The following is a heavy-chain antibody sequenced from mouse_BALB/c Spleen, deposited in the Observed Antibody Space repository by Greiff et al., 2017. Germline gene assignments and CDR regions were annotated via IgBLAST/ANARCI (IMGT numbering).Heavy chain of an antibody. Sequence: EVQLVESGGGLVQPGGSRKLSCAASGFTFSSFGMHWVRQAPEKGLEWVAYISSGSSTIYYADTVKGRFTISRDNPKNTLFLQMTSLRSEDTAMYYCAREGIYYDYDQYYFDDWGEGTTLTVSS. J-gene: IGHJ2*01. CDR3: AREGIYYDYDQYYFDD. V-gene: IGHV5-17*02. CDR1: GFTFSSFG. D-gene: IGHD2-4*01. CDR2: ISSGSSTI.